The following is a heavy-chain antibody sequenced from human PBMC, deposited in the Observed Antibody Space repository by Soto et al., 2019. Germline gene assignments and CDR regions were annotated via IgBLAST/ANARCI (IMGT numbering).Heavy chain of an antibody. Sequence: QVQLQESGPGLVKPSQTLSLTCTVSGGSISSGDYYSSWIRQPPGKGLEWIGYMSYSGSTYYNPYLKSRVTISVDTSKNQFSLKLSSVTAADTAVYYCASWGTTTYCSGGSCYARGYDYWGQGTLVTVSS. CDR1: GGSISSGDYY. CDR3: ASWGTTTYCSGGSCYARGYDY. J-gene: IGHJ4*02. V-gene: IGHV4-30-4*01. CDR2: MSYSGST. D-gene: IGHD2-15*01.